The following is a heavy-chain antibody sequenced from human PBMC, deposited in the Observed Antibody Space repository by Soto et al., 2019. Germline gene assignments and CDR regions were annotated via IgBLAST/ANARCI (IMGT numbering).Heavy chain of an antibody. J-gene: IGHJ4*02. V-gene: IGHV3-15*01. Sequence: EVQLVESGGGLVKPGGSLRLSCAASGFTISSAWMSWVRQAPGKGLEWVGHIKSKTDGGTTDYAAPLTGRFTVSRDDSKNTLYLQMDSLKTEATALYYCTPGLGGAYYGYYFDFWGQGTLVTVSS. CDR2: IKSKTDGGTT. D-gene: IGHD1-26*01. CDR3: TPGLGGAYYGYYFDF. CDR1: GFTISSAW.